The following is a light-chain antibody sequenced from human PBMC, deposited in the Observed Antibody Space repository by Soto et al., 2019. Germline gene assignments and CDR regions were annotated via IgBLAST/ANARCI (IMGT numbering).Light chain of an antibody. Sequence: QSVLTQPPSVSGAPGQTVTISCTGSTSNIGAGFDLHWYQHLPGTAPKLLIYRNTNRPSGVPDRFSGSKSGTSASLAITGLQAEDEADYYCQSYDSSLSAYVFGTGTKVTVL. CDR2: RNT. J-gene: IGLJ1*01. CDR3: QSYDSSLSAYV. V-gene: IGLV1-40*01. CDR1: TSNIGAGFD.